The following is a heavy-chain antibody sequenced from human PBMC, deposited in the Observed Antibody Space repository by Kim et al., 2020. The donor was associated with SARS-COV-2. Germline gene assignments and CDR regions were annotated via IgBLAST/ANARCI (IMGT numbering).Heavy chain of an antibody. V-gene: IGHV3-11*03. CDR3: ARPQLQYYYGSGSYYYDY. CDR1: GFTFSDYY. D-gene: IGHD3-10*01. J-gene: IGHJ4*02. Sequence: GGSLRLSCAASGFTFSDYYMSWIRQAPGKGLEWVSYISSSSSYTNYADSVKGRFTISRDNAKNSLYLQMNSLRAEDTAVYYCARPQLQYYYGSGSYYYDYWGQGTLVTVSS. CDR2: ISSSSSYT.